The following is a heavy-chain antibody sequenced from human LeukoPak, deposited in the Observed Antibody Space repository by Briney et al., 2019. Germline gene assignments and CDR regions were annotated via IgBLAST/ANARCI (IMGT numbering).Heavy chain of an antibody. CDR1: GVTFSNYW. Sequence: PGGSLRLSCVDSGVTFSNYWMSCVRQAPGKGLEWVANIKQDGSEKFYVDSVRGRFTISRDNAKKSLYLQMNSLRAEDTAVYYCARDYPGFPDDIRQADRFDYWGQGTQVTVSS. D-gene: IGHD3-9*01. CDR3: ARDYPGFPDDIRQADRFDY. CDR2: IKQDGSEK. J-gene: IGHJ4*02. V-gene: IGHV3-7*05.